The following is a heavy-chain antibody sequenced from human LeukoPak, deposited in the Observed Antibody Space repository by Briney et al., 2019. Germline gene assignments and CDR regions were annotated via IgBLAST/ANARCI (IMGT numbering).Heavy chain of an antibody. Sequence: ASVKVSCKASGYTFTSYYMHCVRQAPGQGLEWRGIINPSGGSTSYAQKFQGRVTMTRDTSTSTVYMELSSLRSEDTAVYYCARDADYYGSGSYWDYWGQGTLVTVSS. CDR2: INPSGGST. CDR1: GYTFTSYY. V-gene: IGHV1-46*01. CDR3: ARDADYYGSGSYWDY. J-gene: IGHJ4*02. D-gene: IGHD3-10*01.